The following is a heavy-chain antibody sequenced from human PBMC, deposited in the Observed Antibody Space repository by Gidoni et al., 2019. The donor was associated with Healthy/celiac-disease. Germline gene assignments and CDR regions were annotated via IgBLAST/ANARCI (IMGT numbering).Heavy chain of an antibody. V-gene: IGHV3-33*01. CDR3: ARGVYTQQLEPEGMDV. CDR1: GFTFSSYG. Sequence: QVQRLGSGGGVAQPGTALRLSCAASGFTFSSYGMHWVRQAPGKGVEWVAVIWYDGSNKYYADSVKGRFTISRDNSKNTLDLQMNSLRAEDTAVYYCARGVYTQQLEPEGMDVWGQGTTVTVSS. D-gene: IGHD1-1*01. J-gene: IGHJ6*02. CDR2: IWYDGSNK.